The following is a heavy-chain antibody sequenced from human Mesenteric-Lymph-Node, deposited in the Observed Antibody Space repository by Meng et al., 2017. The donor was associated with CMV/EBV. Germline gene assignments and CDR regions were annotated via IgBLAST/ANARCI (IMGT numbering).Heavy chain of an antibody. CDR3: AKVPMIDLDF. D-gene: IGHD3-22*01. V-gene: IGHV3-11*01. Sequence: GGSLRLSCAASGFTFSDFYMSWIRQAPGKGLEWVSSISSSGTTVYYADSVKGRFIISRDNSKNTLYLQMESLRAEDTAVYYCAKVPMIDLDFWGQGTLVTVSS. CDR2: ISSSGTTV. J-gene: IGHJ4*02. CDR1: GFTFSDFY.